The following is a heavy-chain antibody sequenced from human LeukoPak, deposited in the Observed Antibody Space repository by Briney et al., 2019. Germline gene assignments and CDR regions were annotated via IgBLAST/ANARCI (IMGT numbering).Heavy chain of an antibody. CDR1: GFTFSTYW. CDR2: IKEDGSEK. J-gene: IGHJ4*02. CDR3: AKRGYYYDSSGYYYFDY. D-gene: IGHD3-22*01. V-gene: IGHV3-7*05. Sequence: GGSLRLSCAASGFTFSTYWMSWVRQAPGKGLEWVANIKEDGSEKNYADSVKGRFTISRDNAKNSLYLQMNSLRAEDTAVYYCAKRGYYYDSSGYYYFDYWGQGTLVTVSS.